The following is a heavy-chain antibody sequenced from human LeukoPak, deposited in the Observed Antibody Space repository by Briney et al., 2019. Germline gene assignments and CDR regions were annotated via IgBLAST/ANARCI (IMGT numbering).Heavy chain of an antibody. J-gene: IGHJ6*02. V-gene: IGHV1-69*04. D-gene: IGHD2-8*01. CDR1: GGTFSSYA. CDR3: ARDFTNDYYYGMDV. CDR2: IIPILGIA. Sequence: SVKVSCKASGGTFSSYAISWVRQAPGQGLEWMGRIIPILGIANYAQKFQGRVTITADKSTSTAYMELSSLRSEDTAVYYCARDFTNDYYYGMDVWGQGTTVTVSS.